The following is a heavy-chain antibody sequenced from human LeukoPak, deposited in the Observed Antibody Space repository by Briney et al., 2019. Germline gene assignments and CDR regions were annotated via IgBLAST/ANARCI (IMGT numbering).Heavy chain of an antibody. D-gene: IGHD1-26*01. CDR2: VNADGGNT. V-gene: IGHV3-23*01. Sequence: GGSLRLSCAASGFTFDNYRMSWVRQAPGKGLEWVSTVNADGGNTYYADSVKGRFTISRDNSKSTLILQMNSLRVEDTALYYCTKRVKYGGTWDHFADWGQGTLVTVSA. CDR1: GFTFDNYR. J-gene: IGHJ4*02. CDR3: TKRVKYGGTWDHFAD.